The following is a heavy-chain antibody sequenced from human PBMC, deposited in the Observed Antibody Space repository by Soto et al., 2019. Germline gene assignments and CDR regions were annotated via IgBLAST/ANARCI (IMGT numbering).Heavy chain of an antibody. CDR2: ISNSGGST. J-gene: IGHJ4*02. D-gene: IGHD2-21*02. Sequence: GGSLRLACAASGFTFKNYSISWVRQAPGKGLGWVASISNSGGSTYYADSVEGRCTISRDNPKNTLFMQMNSLRAEDTAIYYCANHRGFLVTQYCFDYWGQGTLVTVSS. CDR3: ANHRGFLVTQYCFDY. CDR1: GFTFKNYS. V-gene: IGHV3-23*01.